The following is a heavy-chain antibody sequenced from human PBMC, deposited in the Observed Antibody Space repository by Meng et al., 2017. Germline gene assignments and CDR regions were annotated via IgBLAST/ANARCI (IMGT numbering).Heavy chain of an antibody. J-gene: IGHJ4*02. CDR3: AKWEYSSSSGRYFDY. CDR1: GSTFSSYV. Sequence: VQLLAPGGGLVHAGGSLSLSCAVSGSTFSSYVMSWVRQAPGKGLEWVSAISCIGGSTYYADSVKDRFTISRDNSKNTLYLQMKSLRAEDTAVYYCAKWEYSSSSGRYFDYWGQGTLVTVSS. D-gene: IGHD6-6*01. CDR2: ISCIGGST. V-gene: IGHV3-23*01.